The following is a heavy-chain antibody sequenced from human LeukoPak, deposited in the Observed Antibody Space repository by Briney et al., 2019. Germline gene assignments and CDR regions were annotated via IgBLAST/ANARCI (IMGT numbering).Heavy chain of an antibody. V-gene: IGHV3-30-3*01. J-gene: IGHJ4*02. CDR1: GFTFSSYA. D-gene: IGHD6-19*01. CDR3: ARDRSLYSSGWYLFDY. Sequence: GGSLGLSCAASGFTFSSYAMHWVRQAPGKGLEWVAVISYDGSNKYYADSVKGRFTISRDNSKNTLYLQMNSLRAEDTAVYYCARDRSLYSSGWYLFDYWGQGTLVTVSS. CDR2: ISYDGSNK.